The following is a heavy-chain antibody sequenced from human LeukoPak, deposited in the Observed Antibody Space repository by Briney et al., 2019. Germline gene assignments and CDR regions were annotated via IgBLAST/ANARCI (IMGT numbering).Heavy chain of an antibody. CDR1: GGSFSGYY. CDR3: ARRRPYYYYDSSGRGSHAFDI. J-gene: IGHJ3*02. D-gene: IGHD3-22*01. V-gene: IGHV4-34*01. CDR2: INHSGST. Sequence: PSETLSLTCAVYGGSFSGYYWSWIRQPPGKGLEWIGEINHSGSTNYNPSLKSRVTISVDTSKNQFSLKLSSVTAADTAVYYCARRRPYYYYDSSGRGSHAFDIWGQGTMVTVSS.